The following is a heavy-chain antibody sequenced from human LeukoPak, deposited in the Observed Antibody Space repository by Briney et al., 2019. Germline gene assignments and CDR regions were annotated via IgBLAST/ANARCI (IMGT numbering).Heavy chain of an antibody. J-gene: IGHJ4*02. CDR1: GYTFTGYY. CDR2: INPNSGGT. V-gene: IGHV1-2*02. Sequence: GASVKVSCKASGYTFTGYYMHWVRQAPGQGLEWMGWINPNSGGTNYAQKFQGRVTMTRDTSISTAYMELSRLRSDDTAVYYCARDLVLMVRGVISDYWGRGTLVTVSS. CDR3: ARDLVLMVRGVISDY. D-gene: IGHD3-10*01.